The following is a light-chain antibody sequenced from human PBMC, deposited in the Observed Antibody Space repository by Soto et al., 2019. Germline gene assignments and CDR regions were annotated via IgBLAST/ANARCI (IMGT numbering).Light chain of an antibody. Sequence: QSALTQPASVSGSPGQSITISCTGTSSDVGGYNYVSWYQQQPGKAPKVMIYDVNNRPSGVSNRFSGSKSGNTASLTISGLQAEDEADYYCSSYTSRSTLVFGGGTKLTVL. J-gene: IGLJ2*01. CDR2: DVN. CDR1: SSDVGGYNY. CDR3: SSYTSRSTLV. V-gene: IGLV2-14*03.